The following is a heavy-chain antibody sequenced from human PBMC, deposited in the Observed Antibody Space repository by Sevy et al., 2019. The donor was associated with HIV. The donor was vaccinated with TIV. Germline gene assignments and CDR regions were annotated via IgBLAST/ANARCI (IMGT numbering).Heavy chain of an antibody. V-gene: IGHV3-21*01. CDR2: ISSSSYI. CDR3: ARDTRTYYDFWSGESIDY. D-gene: IGHD3-3*01. J-gene: IGHJ4*02. CDR1: GFTFSSYS. Sequence: GGSLRLSCAASGFTFSSYSMNWVRQAPGKGLEWVSSISSSSYIYYADSVKGRFTISRDNAKNSLYLQMNSLRAEDTAVYYCARDTRTYYDFWSGESIDYWGQGTLVTVSS.